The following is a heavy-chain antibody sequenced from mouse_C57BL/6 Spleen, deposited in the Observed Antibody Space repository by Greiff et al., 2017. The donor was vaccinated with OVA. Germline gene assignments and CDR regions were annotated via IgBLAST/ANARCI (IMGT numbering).Heavy chain of an antibody. D-gene: IGHD2-4*01. CDR1: GYTFTNYW. V-gene: IGHV1-63*01. J-gene: IGHJ3*01. CDR3: ARCDYDGSWFAY. Sequence: VKLQESGAELVRPGTSVKMSCKASGYTFTNYWLGWAKQRPGHGLEWIGDIYPGGGYTNYNEKFKGKATLTADKSSSTAYMQFSSLTSEDSAIYYCARCDYDGSWFAYWGQGTLVTVSA. CDR2: IYPGGGYT.